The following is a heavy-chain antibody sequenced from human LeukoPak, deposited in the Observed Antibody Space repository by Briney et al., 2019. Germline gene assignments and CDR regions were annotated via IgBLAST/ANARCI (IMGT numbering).Heavy chain of an antibody. CDR2: IFPIFRMT. D-gene: IGHD2-2*01. Sequence: ASVKVSCKASGGTFRNYPISWVRQAPGQGGEWMGGIFPIFRMTNYAEKFQGRVTITADESTTTAYLELNSLRSDDTAVYYCAICSSTWSGDRPDSWGQGSLVTVSS. J-gene: IGHJ4*02. CDR3: AICSSTWSGDRPDS. CDR1: GGTFRNYP. V-gene: IGHV1-69*01.